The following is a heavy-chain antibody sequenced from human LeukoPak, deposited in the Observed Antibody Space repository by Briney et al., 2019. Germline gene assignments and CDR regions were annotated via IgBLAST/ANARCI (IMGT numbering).Heavy chain of an antibody. Sequence: PGGSLRLSCAASGFTFSSYAMSWVRQAPGKGLEWVSGTSGSGGSTYYADSVRGRFTISRDNSKNTLYLQMNSLRAEDTAVYYCAKDRKVYYYDSSGYDYWGQGTLVTVSS. CDR3: AKDRKVYYYDSSGYDY. J-gene: IGHJ4*02. CDR2: TSGSGGST. CDR1: GFTFSSYA. D-gene: IGHD3-22*01. V-gene: IGHV3-23*01.